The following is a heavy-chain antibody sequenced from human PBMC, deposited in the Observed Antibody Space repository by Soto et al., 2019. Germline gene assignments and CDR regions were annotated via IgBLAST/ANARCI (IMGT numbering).Heavy chain of an antibody. J-gene: IGHJ5*02. CDR2: IYYSGST. CDR1: GGSISSSSYY. V-gene: IGHV4-61*05. CDR3: ARSFYP. Sequence: SETLSLTCTVSGGSISSSSYYWGWIRQPPGKGLEWIGYIYYSGSTNYNPSLKSRVTISVDTSKNQLSLKLSSVTAADTAVYYCARSFYPWGQGTLVTVSS.